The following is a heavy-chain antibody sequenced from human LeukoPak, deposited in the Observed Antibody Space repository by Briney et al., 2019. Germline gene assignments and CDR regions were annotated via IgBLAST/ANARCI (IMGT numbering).Heavy chain of an antibody. CDR1: GGSISSYY. Sequence: NHSETLSLTCTVSGGSISSYYWSWIRQPPGKGLEWIGSIYYSGSTYYNPSLKSRVTISVDTSKNQFSLKLSSVTAADTAVYYCARDSYRTFDYWGQGTLVTVSS. CDR3: ARDSYRTFDY. D-gene: IGHD5-12*01. V-gene: IGHV4-39*07. CDR2: IYYSGST. J-gene: IGHJ4*02.